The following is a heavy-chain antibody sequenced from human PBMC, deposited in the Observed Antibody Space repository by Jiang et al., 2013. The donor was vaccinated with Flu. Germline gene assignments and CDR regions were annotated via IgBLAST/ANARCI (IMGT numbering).Heavy chain of an antibody. Sequence: VLLKPSETLSLTCAVYGGSFSGYYWTWIRQPPGKGLEWIGEVNHSGTTNYDPSLKSRVIISVDTSKNQFSLILASVTATDTAVYYCARPRYGSGSPFDSWGQGTLVTVSS. CDR2: VNHSGTT. D-gene: IGHD3-10*01. CDR3: ARPRYGSGSPFDS. J-gene: IGHJ5*01. V-gene: IGHV4-34*01. CDR1: GGSFSGYY.